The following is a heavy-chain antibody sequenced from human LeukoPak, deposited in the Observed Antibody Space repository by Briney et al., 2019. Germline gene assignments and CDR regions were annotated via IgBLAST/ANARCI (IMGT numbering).Heavy chain of an antibody. Sequence: SETLSLTCSVSRGSVSSSSYYWGWIRQPPGKGLEWIGSIYYNEYTYYNPSLKSRVTISVDTSKNQFSLKLSSVTAADTAVYYCASGIDARSDSSDWGQGTLVTVSS. CDR1: RGSVSSSSYY. CDR2: IYYNEYT. D-gene: IGHD6-19*01. J-gene: IGHJ4*02. CDR3: ASGIDARSDSSD. V-gene: IGHV4-39*01.